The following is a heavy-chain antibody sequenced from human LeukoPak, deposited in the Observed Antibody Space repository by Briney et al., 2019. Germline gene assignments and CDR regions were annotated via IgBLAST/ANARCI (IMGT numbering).Heavy chain of an antibody. CDR1: GYTFTSNY. CDR3: ARGAGANDAFDI. CDR2: IYPRDGST. D-gene: IGHD6-13*01. Sequence: ASVKVSCKASGYTFTSNYIHWVRQAPGQGLEWMGMIYPRDGSTSYAQKFQGRVTMTRNTSISTAYMELSSLRSEDTAVYYCARGAGANDAFDIWGQGTMVTVSS. V-gene: IGHV1-46*01. J-gene: IGHJ3*02.